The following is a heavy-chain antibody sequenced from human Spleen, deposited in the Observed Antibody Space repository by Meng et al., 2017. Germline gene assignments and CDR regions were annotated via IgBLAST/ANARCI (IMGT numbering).Heavy chain of an antibody. CDR3: TRLLDRDY. CDR1: GFTFTNYA. D-gene: IGHD3-22*01. Sequence: VQLVESGGGLVKPGGSLRLSCAASGFTFTNYAMHWVRQAPGKGLEWVAVISYDGSYKNYADSVKGRFTISRDNAKNTVYLQMNSLRAEDTAVYYCTRLLDRDYWGQGTLVTVSS. J-gene: IGHJ4*02. CDR2: ISYDGSYK. V-gene: IGHV3-30-3*01.